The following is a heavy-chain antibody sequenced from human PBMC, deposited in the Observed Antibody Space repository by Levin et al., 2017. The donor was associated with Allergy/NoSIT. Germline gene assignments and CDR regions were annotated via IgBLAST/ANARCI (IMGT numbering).Heavy chain of an antibody. V-gene: IGHV4-31*03. CDR2: SYYSGTA. D-gene: IGHD2-8*02. CDR3: ARVRNAGGRGWFDS. J-gene: IGHJ5*01. CDR1: GDSISSGHYY. Sequence: SETLSLTCTVSGDSISSGHYYWSWIRQPPGKGLEWIGHSYYSGTAYYNPSLKSRLTISVDTSQNQFSLNLSSVTAADTAVYYCARVRNAGGRGWFDSWGQGTLVTVSS.